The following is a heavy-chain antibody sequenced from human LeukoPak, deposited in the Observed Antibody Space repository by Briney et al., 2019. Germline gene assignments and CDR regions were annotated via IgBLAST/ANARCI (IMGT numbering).Heavy chain of an antibody. CDR2: IIPIFGTA. Sequence: ASVKVSCKASGGTFSSYAISWVRQAPGQGLEWMGGIIPIFGTANYAQKFQGRVTITADESTSTAYMELSSLRSEDTAVYYCARDLRYGDPVYYYYGMDVWGQGTTVTVSS. CDR3: ARDLRYGDPVYYYYGMDV. J-gene: IGHJ6*02. D-gene: IGHD4-17*01. CDR1: GGTFSSYA. V-gene: IGHV1-69*13.